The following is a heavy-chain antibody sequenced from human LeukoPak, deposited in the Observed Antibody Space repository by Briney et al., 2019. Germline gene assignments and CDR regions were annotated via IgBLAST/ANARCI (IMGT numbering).Heavy chain of an antibody. CDR2: ISGSGGST. D-gene: IGHD7-27*01. J-gene: IGHJ4*02. Sequence: PGGSLRLSCAAPGFTFSSYAMSWVRQAPGKGLEWVSAISGSGGSTYYADSVKGRFTISRDNSKNTLYLQMNSLRAEDTAVYYCAKFTPNQNWGPSDYWGQGTLVTVSS. V-gene: IGHV3-23*01. CDR3: AKFTPNQNWGPSDY. CDR1: GFTFSSYA.